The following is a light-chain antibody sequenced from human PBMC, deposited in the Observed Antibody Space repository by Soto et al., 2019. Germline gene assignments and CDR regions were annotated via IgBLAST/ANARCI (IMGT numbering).Light chain of an antibody. CDR3: QAWDSSTVV. V-gene: IGLV3-1*01. CDR2: QAS. Sequence: SYELTQPPSVSVSPGQTDSITCSGDKLGDKYACWYQQKPGQSPVLVIYQASKRPSGIPERFSGSNSGNTATLTISGTQAMDEADYYCQAWDSSTVVFGGGTKLTVL. J-gene: IGLJ2*01. CDR1: KLGDKY.